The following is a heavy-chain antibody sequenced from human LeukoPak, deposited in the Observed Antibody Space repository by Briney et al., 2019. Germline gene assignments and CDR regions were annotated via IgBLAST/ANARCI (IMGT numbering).Heavy chain of an antibody. D-gene: IGHD2-21*01. CDR1: GFTFSSYA. V-gene: IGHV3-30-3*02. J-gene: IGHJ4*02. CDR2: ISYDGGNK. Sequence: LPGRSPRLSYAASGFTFSSYAMHWVRQAPGKGLEWVTVISYDGGNKYYADSVRGRFTISRDNSKNTLYLQMNSLRAEDTAMYYCAKIASQGPDYWGQGTLVTVSS. CDR3: AKIASQGPDY.